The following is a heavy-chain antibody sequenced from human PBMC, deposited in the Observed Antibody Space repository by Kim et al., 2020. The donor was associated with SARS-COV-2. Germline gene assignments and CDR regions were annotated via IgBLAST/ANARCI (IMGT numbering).Heavy chain of an antibody. CDR2: INAANENI. CDR1: GYTFSNYG. CDR3: AREGMDV. V-gene: IGHV1-3*01. J-gene: IGHJ6*02. Sequence: ASVKVSCKASGYTFSNYGMHWVRQAPGQRLEWMGWINAANENIKYSEKFQGRVTITRDTSASTGSASTAYMELSSLRPEDTAVYYCAREGMDVWGQGTTVTVSS.